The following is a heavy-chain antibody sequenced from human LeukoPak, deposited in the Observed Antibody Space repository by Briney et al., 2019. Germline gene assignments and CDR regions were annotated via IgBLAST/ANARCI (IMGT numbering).Heavy chain of an antibody. CDR2: ISAYNGNT. D-gene: IGHD3-22*01. J-gene: IGHJ4*02. Sequence: VSVKVSCKASGYTFTSYGISWVRQAPGQGLEWMGWISAYNGNTNYAQKLQGRVTMTTDTSTSTAYMELRSLRSDDTAVYYCARDTNDDKVPGCWGQGTLVTVSS. CDR3: ARDTNDDKVPGC. V-gene: IGHV1-18*01. CDR1: GYTFTSYG.